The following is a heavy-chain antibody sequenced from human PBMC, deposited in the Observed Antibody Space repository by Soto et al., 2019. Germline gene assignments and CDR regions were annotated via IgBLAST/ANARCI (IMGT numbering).Heavy chain of an antibody. CDR1: GYTFTSYG. CDR3: ARDRGDYVPLRGVNWYFDL. J-gene: IGHJ2*01. D-gene: IGHD3-10*01. CDR2: ISAYNGNT. Sequence: QVQLVQSGAEVKKPGASVKVSCKASGYTFTSYGISWVRQAPGHGLEWMGWISAYNGNTNYAQKLQGRVTMTTDTSTSTAYMELRSLRSDDTAVYYCARDRGDYVPLRGVNWYFDLWGRGTLVTVSS. V-gene: IGHV1-18*01.